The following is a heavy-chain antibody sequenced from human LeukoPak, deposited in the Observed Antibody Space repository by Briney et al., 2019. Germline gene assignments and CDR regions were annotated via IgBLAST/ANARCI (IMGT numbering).Heavy chain of an antibody. D-gene: IGHD6-13*01. CDR1: GFTFTNYA. J-gene: IGHJ5*02. CDR2: ISNDGNNE. Sequence: PGKSLRLSCAASGFTFTNYAMHWVRQAPGKGLEWVAVISNDGNNEFYADSVKGRFTISRDSSKNTLYLQLGSLRAEDTALYYCRRVLYSSTWSPYSWGQGTLVTVSS. V-gene: IGHV3-30*04. CDR3: RRVLYSSTWSPYS.